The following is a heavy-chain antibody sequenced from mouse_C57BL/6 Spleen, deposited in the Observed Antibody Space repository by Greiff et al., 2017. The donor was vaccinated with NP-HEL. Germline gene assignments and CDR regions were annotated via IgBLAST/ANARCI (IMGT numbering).Heavy chain of an antibody. D-gene: IGHD1-1*01. Sequence: QVQLQQPGAELVKPGASVKLSCKASGYTFTSYWLHWVKQRPGRGLEWIGRIDPNSGGAMNNERFKSKATLTVDKPSSAAYMQLSSLTSEDSAVYYCARRTTLVATHWYFDVWGTGTTVTVSS. CDR1: GYTFTSYW. CDR3: ARRTTLVATHWYFDV. V-gene: IGHV1-72*01. CDR2: IDPNSGGA. J-gene: IGHJ1*03.